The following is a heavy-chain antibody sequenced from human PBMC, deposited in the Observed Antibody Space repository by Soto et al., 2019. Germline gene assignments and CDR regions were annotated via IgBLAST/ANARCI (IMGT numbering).Heavy chain of an antibody. V-gene: IGHV1-69*13. CDR2: IILPFGTP. CDR1: GGTFSNHA. J-gene: IGHJ4*02. D-gene: IGHD4-17*01. Sequence: QVRLVQSGAEVKKPGSSVKVSCKASGGTFSNHAINWVRQAPGQGPEWMGVIILPFGTPNYAQRFQGSVTITEDESMTTAYMELNGLRSEDTAVYYCARGPDYAGYIDDWGQGSLVTVSS. CDR3: ARGPDYAGYIDD.